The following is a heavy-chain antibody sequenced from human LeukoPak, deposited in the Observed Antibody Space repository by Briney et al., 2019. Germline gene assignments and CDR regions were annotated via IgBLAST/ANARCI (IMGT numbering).Heavy chain of an antibody. CDR1: GFTFTNHA. J-gene: IGHJ4*02. CDR3: VRQKESHGNFDY. D-gene: IGHD1-26*01. V-gene: IGHV3-13*01. Sequence: PGGSLRLSCAASGFTFTNHAMHWVRQGTGKGLEWVSAIGTAGDTFYPGSVKGRFTISRENAKKSLYLQMNSLRAEDTAVYYCVRQKESHGNFDYWGQGTLVTVSS. CDR2: IGTAGDT.